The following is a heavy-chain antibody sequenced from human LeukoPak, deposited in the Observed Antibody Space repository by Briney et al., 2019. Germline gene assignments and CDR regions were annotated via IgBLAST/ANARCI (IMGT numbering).Heavy chain of an antibody. J-gene: IGHJ4*02. CDR1: GFTFDDYA. V-gene: IGHV3-9*01. CDR3: ARGPGYDFWSGRFEY. CDR2: RNWNSAFK. Sequence: PGGSLRLSCAASGFTFDDYAMHWVRLAPGKGLEWVPSRNWNSAFKGYADSVKGRFTISRDNAKNSLYLQMNSLRAEDTVLYYCARGPGYDFWSGRFEYWGQGTLVTVSS. D-gene: IGHD3-3*01.